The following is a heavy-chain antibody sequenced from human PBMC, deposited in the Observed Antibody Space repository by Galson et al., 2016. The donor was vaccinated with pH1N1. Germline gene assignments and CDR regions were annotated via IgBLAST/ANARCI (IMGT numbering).Heavy chain of an antibody. CDR2: IDWDDDK. J-gene: IGHJ4*02. CDR3: ARLDYGDYSGYFEY. CDR1: GFSLRTSGMY. V-gene: IGHV2-70*01. D-gene: IGHD4-17*01. Sequence: PALVKPTQTLTLTCTFSGFSLRTSGMYVSWIRQPPGKALEWLALIDWDDDKYYSTSLKTRLTISKDTSKNQVVLTMTNMDPVDTATYYCARLDYGDYSGYFEYWGQGTLVTVSS.